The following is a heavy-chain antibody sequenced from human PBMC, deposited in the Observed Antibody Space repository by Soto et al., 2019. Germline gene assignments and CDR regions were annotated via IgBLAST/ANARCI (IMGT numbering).Heavy chain of an antibody. CDR2: IWYDGSNK. Sequence: QVQLVESGGGVVQPGRSLRLSCAASGFTFSSYGMHWVRQAPGKGLEWVAVIWYDGSNKYYADSVKGRFTISRDNSKNTLYLQMNSLRAEDTAVYYCAKDKCITMVRGACYGMDVWGQGTTVTVSS. D-gene: IGHD3-10*01. CDR3: AKDKCITMVRGACYGMDV. J-gene: IGHJ6*02. V-gene: IGHV3-33*06. CDR1: GFTFSSYG.